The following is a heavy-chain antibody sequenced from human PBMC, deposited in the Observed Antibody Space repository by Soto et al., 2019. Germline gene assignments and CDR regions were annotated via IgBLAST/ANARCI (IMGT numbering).Heavy chain of an antibody. D-gene: IGHD1-26*01. CDR3: ARSRSYGPFDY. CDR1: GYTFTSYA. Sequence: QVQLVQSGAEVKKPGASVKVSCKASGYTFTSYAMHWVRQAPGQRLEWMGWINAGDGNTKYSQKFQGRVTITRDTSASTAYMELSSLRSEDTAVYYCARSRSYGPFDYWGQGTLVTVSS. J-gene: IGHJ4*02. V-gene: IGHV1-3*01. CDR2: INAGDGNT.